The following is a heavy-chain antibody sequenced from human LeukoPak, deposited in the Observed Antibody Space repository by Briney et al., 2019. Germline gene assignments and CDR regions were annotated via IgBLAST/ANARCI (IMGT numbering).Heavy chain of an antibody. CDR3: ARDGALALIRGVVSKGKYHFDY. V-gene: IGHV3-33*01. CDR1: GFTFRSYA. J-gene: IGHJ4*02. CDR2: IWYDGSSE. D-gene: IGHD3-10*01. Sequence: GGSLRLSCATSGFTFRSYAMHWVRQAPGKGLEWVAVIWYDGSSEYYAESVKGRFTISRDNSKSTMYLQMNSLRDEDTGVYYCARDGALALIRGVVSKGKYHFDYWGQGSLVTVSS.